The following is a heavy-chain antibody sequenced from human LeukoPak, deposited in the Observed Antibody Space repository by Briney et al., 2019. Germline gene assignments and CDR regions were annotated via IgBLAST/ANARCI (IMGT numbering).Heavy chain of an antibody. CDR3: AREYYGSGSKFSPFDI. D-gene: IGHD3-10*01. CDR1: GYTFTGYY. J-gene: IGHJ3*02. CDR2: INPNSGGT. Sequence: GASVKVSCKASGYTFTGYYMHWVRQAPGQGLEWMGWINPNSGGTNYAQKFQGRVTMTRDTSISTAYMELSRLRSDDTAVYYCAREYYGSGSKFSPFDIWGQGTMVTVSS. V-gene: IGHV1-2*02.